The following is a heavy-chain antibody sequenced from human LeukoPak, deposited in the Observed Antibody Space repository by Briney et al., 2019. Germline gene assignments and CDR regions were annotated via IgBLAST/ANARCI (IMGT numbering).Heavy chain of an antibody. J-gene: IGHJ3*02. Sequence: GGSLRLSCAASGFTFDDYGMSWVRQAPGKGLEWVSVINWNGGSTGYADSVKGRFTISRDNAKNSLYLQMNSLRAEDTALYHCARDGRSGISMVRGVPGTGAFDIWGQGTMVTVSS. CDR3: ARDGRSGISMVRGVPGTGAFDI. CDR2: INWNGGST. CDR1: GFTFDDYG. V-gene: IGHV3-20*01. D-gene: IGHD3-10*01.